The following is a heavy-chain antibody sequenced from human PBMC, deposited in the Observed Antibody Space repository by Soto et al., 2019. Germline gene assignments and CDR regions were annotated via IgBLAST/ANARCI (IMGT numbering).Heavy chain of an antibody. J-gene: IGHJ4*02. V-gene: IGHV3-23*01. D-gene: IGHD1-1*01. CDR1: GFTFGMYS. Sequence: EVQVLESGGDLVQPGGSLRLSCAASGFTFGMYSMSWVRQAPGKGLEWVSGISGSGESTYYADSVKGRFTISRDNSKNTLYLQMYSLRPEETAVYYCAKSLGDRWNTYYFDYWGQGTLVTVSS. CDR2: ISGSGEST. CDR3: AKSLGDRWNTYYFDY.